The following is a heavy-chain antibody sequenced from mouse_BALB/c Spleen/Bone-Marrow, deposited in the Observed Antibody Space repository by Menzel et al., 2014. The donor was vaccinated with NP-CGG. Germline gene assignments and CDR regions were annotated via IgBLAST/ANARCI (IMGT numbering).Heavy chain of an antibody. CDR1: GFNIKDTH. CDR2: IDPANGNT. Sequence: EVMLVESGAELVKPGASVKLSCTPSGFNIKDTHMHWVKQRPEQGLEWIGRIDPANGNTKYDPSFQGKATITADTSSNTAYLQLSSLTSEDTAVYYCARDYANTAWFASWGQGTLVTVS. V-gene: IGHV14-3*02. D-gene: IGHD1-1*01. J-gene: IGHJ3*01. CDR3: ARDYANTAWFAS.